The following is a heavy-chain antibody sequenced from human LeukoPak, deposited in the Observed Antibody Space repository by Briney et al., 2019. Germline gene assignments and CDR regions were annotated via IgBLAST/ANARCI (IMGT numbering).Heavy chain of an antibody. J-gene: IGHJ6*02. V-gene: IGHV3-30-3*01. D-gene: IGHD5-18*01. CDR2: ISYDGNNK. Sequence: GGSLRLSCAASGFTFSSYAMHWVRQAPGKGLEWVAVISYDGNNKYYADSVKGRFTISRDNSKNTLFLQMNSLGAEDTAVYYCARDGPPAMVHYYYYGMDVWGQGTTVTVSS. CDR3: ARDGPPAMVHYYYYGMDV. CDR1: GFTFSSYA.